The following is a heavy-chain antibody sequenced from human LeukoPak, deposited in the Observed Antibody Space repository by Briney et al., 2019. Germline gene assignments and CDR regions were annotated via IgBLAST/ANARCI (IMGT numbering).Heavy chain of an antibody. CDR1: GFTFSSYW. J-gene: IGHJ3*02. CDR2: IKQDGSEK. CDR3: ARDASPMIPRSGFDI. D-gene: IGHD3-22*01. Sequence: GGSLRLSCAAPGFTFSSYWMSWVRQAPGKGLEWVANIKQDGSEKYYVDSVKGRFTISRDNAKNSLYLQMNSLRAEDTAVYYCARDASPMIPRSGFDIWGQGTMVTISS. V-gene: IGHV3-7*01.